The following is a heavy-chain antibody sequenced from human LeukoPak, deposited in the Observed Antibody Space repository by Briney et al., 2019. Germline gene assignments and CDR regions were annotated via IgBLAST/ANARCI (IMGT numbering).Heavy chain of an antibody. Sequence: SETLSLTCVVYGGSFSGYYWSWIRQPPGKGLEWIGGINHSGSTNYNPSLKSRVTISVDTSKNQFSLKLSSVTAADTAVYYCAVGYSYGQNWFDPWGQGTLVTVSS. CDR1: GGSFSGYY. J-gene: IGHJ5*02. CDR3: AVGYSYGQNWFDP. D-gene: IGHD5-18*01. CDR2: INHSGST. V-gene: IGHV4-34*01.